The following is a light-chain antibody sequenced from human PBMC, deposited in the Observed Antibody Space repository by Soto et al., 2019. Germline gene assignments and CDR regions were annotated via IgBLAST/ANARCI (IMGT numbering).Light chain of an antibody. J-gene: IGLJ3*02. V-gene: IGLV1-40*01. CDR2: GNT. CDR1: SSNIGAGYD. Sequence: QSVLTQPPSVSGAPGQRVTISCTGSSSNIGAGYDVHWYQELPGTAPKLLIYGNTNRPSGVPDRFTGSKSGTSASLAITGLQAEDEPDYYCQSYDISLSGWVFGGGTKLTVL. CDR3: QSYDISLSGWV.